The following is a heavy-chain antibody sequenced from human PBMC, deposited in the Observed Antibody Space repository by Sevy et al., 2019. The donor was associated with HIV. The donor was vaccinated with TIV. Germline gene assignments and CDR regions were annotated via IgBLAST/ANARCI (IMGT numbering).Heavy chain of an antibody. J-gene: IGHJ6*02. CDR2: ISTASSFI. V-gene: IGHV3-21*01. CDR1: GLIFSSHT. CDR3: ARVVAATPGVPHYYYGMDV. D-gene: IGHD2-15*01. Sequence: GGSLRLSCTASGLIFSSHTMNWVRQAPGKGLEWVSSISTASSFIYYADSVQGRFTISRDNSKNTLYLQMNSLRAEDTAVYYCARVVAATPGVPHYYYGMDVWGQGTTVTVSS.